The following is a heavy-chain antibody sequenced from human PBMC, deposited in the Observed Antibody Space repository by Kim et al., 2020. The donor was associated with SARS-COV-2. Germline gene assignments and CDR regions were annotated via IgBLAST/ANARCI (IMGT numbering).Heavy chain of an antibody. CDR2: ISSSSSYT. D-gene: IGHD3-16*02. Sequence: GGSLRLSCAASGFTFSDYYMSWIRQAPGKGLEWVSYISSSSSYTNYADSVKGRFTISRDNAKNSLYLQMNSLRAEDTAVYYCASGRVIGRIDAFDIWGQGTMVTVSS. J-gene: IGHJ3*02. V-gene: IGHV3-11*03. CDR3: ASGRVIGRIDAFDI. CDR1: GFTFSDYY.